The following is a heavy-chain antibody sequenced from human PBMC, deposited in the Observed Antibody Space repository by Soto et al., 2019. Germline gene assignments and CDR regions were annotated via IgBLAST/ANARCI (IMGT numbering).Heavy chain of an antibody. CDR1: GFTFSSYG. J-gene: IGHJ5*02. D-gene: IGHD4-17*01. V-gene: IGHV3-30*18. Sequence: QVQLVESGGGVVQPGRSLRLSCAASGFTFSSYGMHWVRQAPGKGLEWVAVISYDGSNKYYADSVKGRFTISRDNSKNTLYLQMNSLRAEDTAVYYCAKLNAYGDLGGWFDPWGQGTLVTVSS. CDR3: AKLNAYGDLGGWFDP. CDR2: ISYDGSNK.